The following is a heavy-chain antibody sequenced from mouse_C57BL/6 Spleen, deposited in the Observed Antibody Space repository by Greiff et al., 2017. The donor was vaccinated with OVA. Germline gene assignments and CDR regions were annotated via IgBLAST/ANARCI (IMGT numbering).Heavy chain of an antibody. J-gene: IGHJ2*01. CDR1: GYTFTSYW. CDR3: ARLDSSREY. Sequence: QVQLQQPGAELVKPGSSVKLSCKASGYTFTSYWMHWVTQRPIQGLEWIGNLHPSSCSTNYNQKFKNKATLTGDKSSSTAYMQLSSLTSEDAAVYYCARLDSSREYWGQGTTLTVSA. CDR2: LHPSSCST. V-gene: IGHV1-64*01. D-gene: IGHD1-1*01.